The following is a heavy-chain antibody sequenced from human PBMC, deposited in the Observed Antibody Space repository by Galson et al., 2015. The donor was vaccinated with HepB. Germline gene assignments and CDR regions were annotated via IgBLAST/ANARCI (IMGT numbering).Heavy chain of an antibody. CDR3: ARDWTITMIVGLLQH. D-gene: IGHD3-22*01. V-gene: IGHV3-30-3*01. CDR1: GFTFSSYA. J-gene: IGHJ1*01. CDR2: ISYDGSNK. Sequence: SLRLSCAASGFTFSSYAMHWVRQAPGKGLEWVAVISYDGSNKYYADSVKGRFTISRDNSKNTLYLQMNSLRAEDTAVYYCARDWTITMIVGLLQHWGQGTLVTVSS.